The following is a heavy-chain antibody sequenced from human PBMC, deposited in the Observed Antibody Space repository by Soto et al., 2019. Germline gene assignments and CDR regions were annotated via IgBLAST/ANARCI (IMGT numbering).Heavy chain of an antibody. J-gene: IGHJ4*02. CDR3: ARGHHYYDSSGYYYYY. D-gene: IGHD3-22*01. Sequence: ASVKVCCKASGYTFTSYAMHWVRQAPGQRLEWMGWINAGNGNTKYSQKFQGRVTITRETSASTAYMELSSLRSEDTAVYYCARGHHYYDSSGYYYYYWGQGTLVTV. CDR2: INAGNGNT. CDR1: GYTFTSYA. V-gene: IGHV1-3*01.